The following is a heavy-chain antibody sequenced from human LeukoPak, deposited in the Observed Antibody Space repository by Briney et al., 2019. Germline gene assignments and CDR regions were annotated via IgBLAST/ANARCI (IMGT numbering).Heavy chain of an antibody. CDR2: INPNGGTT. CDR3: ARCYYDSSGYADPNDAFEI. Sequence: GASVKVSCKASGYSFTSYYIQWVRQAPGQGFEWMGIINPNGGTTSYAQKFQGRVTMTRDTSTSTVYMELSSLRSEDTAVYYCARCYYDSSGYADPNDAFEIWGQGTMVTVSS. V-gene: IGHV1-46*01. CDR1: GYSFTSYY. J-gene: IGHJ3*02. D-gene: IGHD3-22*01.